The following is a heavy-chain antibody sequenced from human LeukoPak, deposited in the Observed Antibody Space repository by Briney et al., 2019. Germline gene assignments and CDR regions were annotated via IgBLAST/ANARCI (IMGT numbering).Heavy chain of an antibody. J-gene: IGHJ4*02. Sequence: PGRSLRLSCEVSGFPVRSRYMTWVRQPPGKGLECVAVIYSGGTTYHIDSVKGRFTISRDISKSTMYLEMNNLRVEDTATYYCASLEGGPSDGRWGQGTLVIVSS. D-gene: IGHD3-3*01. CDR3: ASLEGGPSDGR. CDR2: IYSGGTT. CDR1: GFPVRSRY. V-gene: IGHV3-53*01.